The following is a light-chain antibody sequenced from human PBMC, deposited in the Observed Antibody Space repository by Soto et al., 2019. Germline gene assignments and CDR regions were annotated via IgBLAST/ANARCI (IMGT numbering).Light chain of an antibody. V-gene: IGKV3-15*01. J-gene: IGKJ3*01. CDR3: QQYTTSPFT. CDR2: GAS. Sequence: EIILTQSPASLSVSPGERATLSCRASQSVNNNLAWYQQKRGQAPRLLIYGASTRATGIPGRFRGSGSGADFTLTISRLEPEDFAVYYCQQYTTSPFTFGPGTKVDIK. CDR1: QSVNNN.